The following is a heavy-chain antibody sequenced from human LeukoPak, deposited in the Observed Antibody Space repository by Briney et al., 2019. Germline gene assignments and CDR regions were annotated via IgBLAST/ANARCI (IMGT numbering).Heavy chain of an antibody. D-gene: IGHD2-21*02. J-gene: IGHJ4*02. CDR3: ARGLAYCGGDCYPIYYFDY. CDR2: ISYDGSNK. V-gene: IGHV3-30-3*01. CDR1: GFTFGSYA. Sequence: GGSLRLSCAASGFTFGSYAMHWVRQAPGKGLEWVAVISYDGSNKYYADSVKGRFTISRDNSKNTLYLQMNSLRAEDTAVYYCARGLAYCGGDCYPIYYFDYWGQGTLVTVSS.